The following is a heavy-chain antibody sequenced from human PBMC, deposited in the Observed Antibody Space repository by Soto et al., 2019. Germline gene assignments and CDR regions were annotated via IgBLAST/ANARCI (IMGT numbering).Heavy chain of an antibody. J-gene: IGHJ4*02. CDR3: AHKGDGYRGFKY. CDR1: GFSLSTSGAG. D-gene: IGHD5-12*01. V-gene: IGHV2-5*02. CDR2: IYWDDDK. Sequence: QITLKESGPTLVKPTQTLTLTCTLSGFSLSTSGAGVGWIRQPPGKALEWLALIYWDDDKRYSPSLKSRLTITKDHSKHQVVLTMTNMNPVDTATYYCAHKGDGYRGFKYWGQGTLVTVSS.